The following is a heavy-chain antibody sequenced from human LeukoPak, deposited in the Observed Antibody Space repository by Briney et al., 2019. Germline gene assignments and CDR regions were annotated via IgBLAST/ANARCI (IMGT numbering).Heavy chain of an antibody. J-gene: IGHJ5*02. CDR3: ARGGYYGSGSYYMRGNWFDP. Sequence: SETLSLTCTVSGYSISSGYYWDWIRQPPGKGLEWIGSLYHSGSTYYNPSLKSRVTVSVDTSKKQFSLKLTFVTAADTAVYYCARGGYYGSGSYYMRGNWFDPWGQGTLVTVSS. V-gene: IGHV4-38-2*02. D-gene: IGHD3-10*01. CDR1: GYSISSGYY. CDR2: LYHSGST.